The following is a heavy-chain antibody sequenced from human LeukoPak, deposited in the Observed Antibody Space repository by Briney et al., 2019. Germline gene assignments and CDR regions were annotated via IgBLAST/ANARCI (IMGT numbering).Heavy chain of an antibody. Sequence: SETLSLTCAVWGGFFSGYYWSGMRQPPGGGLEWLGEINHSGSTNYTPSLKSRVTISVDTSKKHLSLKQSSVTAADTAVYYCARRVVGKYFDYWGQGSLVTDSS. V-gene: IGHV4-34*01. D-gene: IGHD3-22*01. CDR3: ARRVVGKYFDY. CDR1: GGFFSGYY. J-gene: IGHJ4*02. CDR2: INHSGST.